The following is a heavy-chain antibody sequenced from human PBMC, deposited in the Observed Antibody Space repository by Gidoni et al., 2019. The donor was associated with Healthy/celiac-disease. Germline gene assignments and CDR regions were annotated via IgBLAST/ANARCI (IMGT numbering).Heavy chain of an antibody. V-gene: IGHV3-9*01. CDR1: GFPFDDYA. CDR3: AKGTGIVGATFSDY. CDR2: ISWNSGSI. D-gene: IGHD1-26*01. J-gene: IGHJ4*02. Sequence: EVQLVESGGGLVQPGRSLRLSCAASGFPFDDYAMHWVRQAPGKGLEWVSGISWNSGSIGYADSVKGRFTISRDNAKNSLYLQMNSLRAEDTALYYCAKGTGIVGATFSDYWGQGTLVTVSS.